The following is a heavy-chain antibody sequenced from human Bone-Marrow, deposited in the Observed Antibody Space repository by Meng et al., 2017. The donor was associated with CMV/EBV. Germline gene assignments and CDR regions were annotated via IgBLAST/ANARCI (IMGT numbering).Heavy chain of an antibody. J-gene: IGHJ6*02. D-gene: IGHD3-3*01. CDR3: NLRFLDGYYYGMDV. CDR2: IRSKANSYAT. V-gene: IGHV3-73*01. CDR1: GFTFSGSA. Sequence: GGTLGLSCAASGFTFSGSAMHWVRQASGKGLEWVGRIRSKANSYATAYAASVKGRFTISRDDSKNTAYLQMNSLKTEDTAVYYCNLRFLDGYYYGMDVWGQGTTVTVSS.